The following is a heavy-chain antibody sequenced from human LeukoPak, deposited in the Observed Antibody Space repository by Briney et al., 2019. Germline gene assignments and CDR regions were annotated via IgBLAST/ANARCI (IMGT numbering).Heavy chain of an antibody. Sequence: SETLSLTCAVCGGSFSGYYWSWIRQPPGKGLEWIGEINHSGSTNYNPSLKSRVTISVDTSKNQFSLKLSSVTAADTAVYYCARGPFSPYYYDSSGYYYFDYWGQGTLVTVSS. J-gene: IGHJ4*02. D-gene: IGHD3-22*01. CDR2: INHSGST. CDR3: ARGPFSPYYYDSSGYYYFDY. CDR1: GGSFSGYY. V-gene: IGHV4-34*01.